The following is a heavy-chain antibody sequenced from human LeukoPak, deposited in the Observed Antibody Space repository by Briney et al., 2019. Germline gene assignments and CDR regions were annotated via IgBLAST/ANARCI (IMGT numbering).Heavy chain of an antibody. CDR1: GGSISSSTHF. D-gene: IGHD2-15*01. V-gene: IGHV4-31*03. CDR2: IFDSGST. Sequence: SETLSLTCTVSGGSISSSTHFWGWIRQHPGKGLEWIGYIFDSGSTYYNPSPRSRVSISVDTSKNQFPLRLSSVTAADTAVYYCARALGRYCSGGSCYFDFWGQGALVTVSS. J-gene: IGHJ4*02. CDR3: ARALGRYCSGGSCYFDF.